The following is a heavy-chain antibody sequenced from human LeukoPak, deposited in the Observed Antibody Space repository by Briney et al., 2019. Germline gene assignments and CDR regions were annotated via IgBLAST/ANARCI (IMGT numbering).Heavy chain of an antibody. D-gene: IGHD7-27*01. CDR3: LGPPDY. Sequence: GGSLRLSCAASGFTFSSYAMHWVRQAPGKGLEWVAVMSYDGSNKYYADSVKGRFTISRDNSKNTLYLQMNSLRAEDTAVYYCLGPPDYWGQGTLVTVSS. J-gene: IGHJ4*02. V-gene: IGHV3-30-3*01. CDR1: GFTFSSYA. CDR2: MSYDGSNK.